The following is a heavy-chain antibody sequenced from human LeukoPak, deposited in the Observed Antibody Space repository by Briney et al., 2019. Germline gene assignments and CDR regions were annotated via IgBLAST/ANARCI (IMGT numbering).Heavy chain of an antibody. Sequence: SETLSLTCTVSGGSISDTSYYWGWIRQPPGKGLEWIGNIYYSGNTYYNPSLKSRVNISIDTSKNQFSLRLSSVTAADTAVYYCGRPRRWAVGGSPKYYFDYWGQGTLVTVSP. CDR1: GGSISDTSYY. J-gene: IGHJ4*02. D-gene: IGHD4-23*01. CDR3: GRPRRWAVGGSPKYYFDY. CDR2: IYYSGNT. V-gene: IGHV4-39*01.